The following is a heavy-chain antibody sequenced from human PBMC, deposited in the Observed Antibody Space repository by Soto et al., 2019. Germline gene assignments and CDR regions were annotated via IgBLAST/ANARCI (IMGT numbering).Heavy chain of an antibody. J-gene: IGHJ4*02. CDR3: VRENNGGGDHLDY. D-gene: IGHD2-21*02. V-gene: IGHV3-48*03. CDR1: GFTFSSYE. CDR2: ISSGGGTK. Sequence: EVQLVESGGGLVQPGGSLTLSCAASGFTFSSYEMNWVRQAPGKGLDWVSYISSGGGTKYYADSVRGRFTISRDNARKSLYLQMNSLRAEDTAVYFCVRENNGGGDHLDYWGQGSLVTVSS.